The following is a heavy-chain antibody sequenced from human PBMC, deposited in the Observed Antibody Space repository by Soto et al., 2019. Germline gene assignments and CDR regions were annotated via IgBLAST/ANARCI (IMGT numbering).Heavy chain of an antibody. CDR3: ARDTGYSDAFDI. V-gene: IGHV4-4*07. CDR1: GGSISIYY. J-gene: IGHJ3*02. Sequence: SETLSLTCIVSGGSISIYYWSWIRQPAGRGLEWIGRVYTSGSTNYNPSLKSRVTMSVDTSKNQFSLKLTSVTAADTAVYYCARDTGYSDAFDIWGQGTMVTVSS. D-gene: IGHD3-22*01. CDR2: VYTSGST.